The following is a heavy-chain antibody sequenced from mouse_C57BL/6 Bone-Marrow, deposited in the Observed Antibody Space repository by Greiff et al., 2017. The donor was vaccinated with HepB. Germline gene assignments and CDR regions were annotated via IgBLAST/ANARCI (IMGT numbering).Heavy chain of an antibody. D-gene: IGHD1-1*01. J-gene: IGHJ1*03. V-gene: IGHV5-15*01. CDR3: ARHTTPHWYFDV. CDR2: ISNLAYSI. CDR1: GFTFSDYG. Sequence: EVKLVESGGGLVQPGGSLKLSCAASGFTFSDYGMAWVRQAPRKGPEWVAFISNLAYSIYYADTVTGRFTISRENAKNTLYLEMSSLRSEDTAMYYCARHTTPHWYFDVWGTGTTVTVSS.